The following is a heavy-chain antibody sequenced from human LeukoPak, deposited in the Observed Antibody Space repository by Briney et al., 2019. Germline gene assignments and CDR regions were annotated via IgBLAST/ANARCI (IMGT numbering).Heavy chain of an antibody. V-gene: IGHV3-74*01. CDR2: IRSDGSDT. CDR1: GFTFSDTW. CDR3: ARRGATRVAFDI. Sequence: GGSLRLSCAASGFTFSDTWMHWVRQAPGKGLVWVSRIRSDGSDTRYAESVKGRFTISRDNAKNTLYLQMNSLRAEDTAVYYCARRGATRVAFDIWGQGTMVTVSS. J-gene: IGHJ3*02. D-gene: IGHD1-26*01.